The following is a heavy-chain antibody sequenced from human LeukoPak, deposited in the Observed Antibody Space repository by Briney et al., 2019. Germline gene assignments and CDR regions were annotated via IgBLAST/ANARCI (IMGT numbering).Heavy chain of an antibody. CDR3: ARVRGAPRDQVDWAFDY. CDR1: GFTFSDHY. CDR2: TRNKANSYTT. D-gene: IGHD3-10*01. J-gene: IGHJ4*02. V-gene: IGHV3-72*01. Sequence: GGSLRLSCAASGFTFSDHYMDWVRQAPGKGLEWVGRTRNKANSYTTEYAASVKGRFTISRDDSKNSLYLQMNSLKTEDTAVYYCARVRGAPRDQVDWAFDYWGQGTLVTVSS.